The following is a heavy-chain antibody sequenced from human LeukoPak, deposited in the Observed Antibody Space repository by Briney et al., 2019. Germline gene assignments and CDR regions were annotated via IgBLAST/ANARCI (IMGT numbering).Heavy chain of an antibody. Sequence: PGRSLRLSCAASGFTFSSYGMHWVRQAPGKGLEWVAVISYDGSNKYYADSVKGRFTISRDNSKNTLYLQMNSLRAEDTAVYYCAKVYTESDYYGMDVGGQGTTVTVSS. CDR2: ISYDGSNK. CDR3: AKVYTESDYYGMDV. V-gene: IGHV3-30*18. CDR1: GFTFSSYG. J-gene: IGHJ6*02. D-gene: IGHD5-18*01.